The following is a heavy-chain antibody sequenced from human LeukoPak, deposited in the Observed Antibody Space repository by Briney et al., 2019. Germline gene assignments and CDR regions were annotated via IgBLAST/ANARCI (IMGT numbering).Heavy chain of an antibody. CDR3: ARRDCDSIRCRGSNWFDP. Sequence: GGSLRLSCAASGFTFSSYAMSWVRQAPGKGLEWVAFIRYDGSNKYYADSVKGRFTISRDNAKNSLYLQMNSLRAEDTAVYYCARRDCDSIRCRGSNWFDPWGQGTLVTVSS. CDR1: GFTFSSYA. D-gene: IGHD3-22*01. CDR2: IRYDGSNK. J-gene: IGHJ5*02. V-gene: IGHV3-33*08.